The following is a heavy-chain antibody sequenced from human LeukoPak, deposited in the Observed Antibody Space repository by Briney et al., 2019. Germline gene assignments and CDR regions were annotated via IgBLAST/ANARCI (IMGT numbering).Heavy chain of an antibody. D-gene: IGHD3-22*01. CDR2: INHSGST. J-gene: IGHJ3*02. V-gene: IGHV4-34*01. CDR3: ARETRRRMIVVVIDAFDI. CDR1: GGSFSGYY. Sequence: PSETLSLTCAVYGGSFSGYYWSWIRQPPGKGLEWIGEINHSGSTNYNPSLKSRVTISVDTSKNQFSLKLSSVTAADTAVYYCARETRRRMIVVVIDAFDIWGQGTMVTVSS.